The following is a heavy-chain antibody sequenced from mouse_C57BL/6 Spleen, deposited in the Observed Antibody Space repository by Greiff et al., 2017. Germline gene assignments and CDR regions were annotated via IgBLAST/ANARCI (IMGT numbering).Heavy chain of an antibody. V-gene: IGHV1-81*01. J-gene: IGHJ4*01. D-gene: IGHD2-4*01. CDR1: GYTFTSYG. CDR3: ASYDYGKVYAMDY. CDR2: IYPRSGNT. Sequence: QVHVKQSGAELARPGASVKLSCKASGYTFTSYGISWVKQRTGQGLEWIGEIYPRSGNTYYNEKFKGKATLTADKSSSTAYMELRSLTSEDSAVYFCASYDYGKVYAMDYWGQGTSVTVSS.